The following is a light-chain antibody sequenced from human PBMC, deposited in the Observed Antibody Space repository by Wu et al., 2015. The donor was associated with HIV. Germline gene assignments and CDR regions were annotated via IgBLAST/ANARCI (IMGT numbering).Light chain of an antibody. J-gene: IGKJ2*01. Sequence: EIVLTQSPATLSLSPGRRATLSCRASQSIDSDLGWYQQRPGQAPRLLIYDASNRATGIPARFSGSGSGTEFTLTISSLEPEDFGVYYCQQYSNWPPEYTFGQGTKLEIK. V-gene: IGKV3-11*01. CDR1: QSIDSD. CDR3: QQYSNWPPEYT. CDR2: DAS.